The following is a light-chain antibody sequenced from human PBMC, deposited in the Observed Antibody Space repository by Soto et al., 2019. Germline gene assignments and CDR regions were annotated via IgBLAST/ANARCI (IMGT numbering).Light chain of an antibody. CDR2: SNN. J-gene: IGLJ2*01. Sequence: QSVLTQPPSASGTPGQRVTISCSGSSSNIGSNTVNWYQQLPGTAPKLLIYSNNQRPSGVPDRFSVSKSGTSASLAISGLLSEDEADYYCAAWDDSLNGVVFGGGTKLTVL. CDR3: AAWDDSLNGVV. V-gene: IGLV1-44*01. CDR1: SSNIGSNT.